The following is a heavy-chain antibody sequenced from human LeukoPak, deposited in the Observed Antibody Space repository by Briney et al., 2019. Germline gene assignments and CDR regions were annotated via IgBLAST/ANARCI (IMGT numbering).Heavy chain of an antibody. CDR1: GLSFSNYR. CDR3: ARDLPIAAAGTDYFDY. CDR2: IKQDGSDK. D-gene: IGHD6-13*01. Sequence: GGSLRLSCVASGLSFSNYRMNWVRQAPGKGLEWVANIKQDGSDKWCVDSVKGRFTISRDNAKNSLYLQMNALRAEDTAVYYCARDLPIAAAGTDYFDYWGQGTLVTVSS. J-gene: IGHJ4*02. V-gene: IGHV3-7*01.